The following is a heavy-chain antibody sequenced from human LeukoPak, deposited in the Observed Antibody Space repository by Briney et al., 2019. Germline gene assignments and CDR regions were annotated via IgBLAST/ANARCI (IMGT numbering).Heavy chain of an antibody. CDR3: VRDRTKYCSSTSCPLDY. CDR1: GYSFTGYY. D-gene: IGHD2-2*01. CDR2: INPYSGGT. Sequence: AAVKVSCKASGYSFTGYYMHWVRQAPGQGLEWMGWINPYSGGTNYAQKFQGRVTMTRDTSISTAYMELSRLRSDDTAVYYCVRDRTKYCSSTSCPLDYWGQGTLVTVSS. V-gene: IGHV1-2*02. J-gene: IGHJ4*02.